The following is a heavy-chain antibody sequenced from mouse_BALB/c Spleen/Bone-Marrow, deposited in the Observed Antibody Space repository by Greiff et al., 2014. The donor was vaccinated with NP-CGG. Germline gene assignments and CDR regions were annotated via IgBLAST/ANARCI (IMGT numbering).Heavy chain of an antibody. CDR2: IYPGDGDT. D-gene: IGHD1-1*01. CDR3: ASRGDYSYAMDY. V-gene: IGHV1-80*01. Sequence: VQLQQSGAELVRPGSSVKISCKSSGYSFSNYWMNWMKQRPGRGLEWIGQIYPGDGDTNYNGKFKGKATLTADKSSSTAYMQLSSLTSEDSAVYFCASRGDYSYAMDYWGQGTSVTVSS. J-gene: IGHJ4*01. CDR1: GYSFSNYW.